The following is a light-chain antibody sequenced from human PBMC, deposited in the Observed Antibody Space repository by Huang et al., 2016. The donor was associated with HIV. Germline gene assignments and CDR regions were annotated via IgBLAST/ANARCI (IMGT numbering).Light chain of an antibody. J-gene: IGKJ4*01. V-gene: IGKV1-33*01. CDR2: HLS. CDR3: QQYNDVPLT. CDR1: QDISNH. Sequence: DIQMTQSPSSLSASIGDRVTLTCQSNQDISNHLNLYQQRPGKAPNFLISHLSNLEIGVPSRFSGNGSGTHFTFTITSLQPEDIGTYYCQQYNDVPLTFGGGTKVNIK.